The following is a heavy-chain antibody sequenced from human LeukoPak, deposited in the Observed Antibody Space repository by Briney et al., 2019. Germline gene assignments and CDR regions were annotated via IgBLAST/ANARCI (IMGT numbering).Heavy chain of an antibody. CDR3: ARDYFSRAALLGYFDL. D-gene: IGHD2-15*01. J-gene: IGHJ2*01. CDR2: VSSTSSFI. CDR1: GFTFSNYS. Sequence: GGSLRLSCAGSGFTFSNYSINWVRQAPGKGLEGVSCVSSTSSFIYYADSVKGRFTISRDNAKNSLYLQMNSLRAEDTAVYYCARDYFSRAALLGYFDLWGRGTLVTVSS. V-gene: IGHV3-21*01.